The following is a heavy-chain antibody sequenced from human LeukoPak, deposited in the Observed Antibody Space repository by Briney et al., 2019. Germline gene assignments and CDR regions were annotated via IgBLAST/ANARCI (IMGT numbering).Heavy chain of an antibody. V-gene: IGHV1-69*05. Sequence: SVKVSCKASGDTFSCYAISWVRQAPGQGLEWMGGIIPIFGTANYAQKFQGRVTITTDESTNTAYMELSSLRSEDTAVYYCARTHHRTYCGGDCYKYNWFDPWGQGTLVTVSS. CDR2: IIPIFGTA. D-gene: IGHD2-21*02. CDR3: ARTHHRTYCGGDCYKYNWFDP. CDR1: GDTFSCYA. J-gene: IGHJ5*02.